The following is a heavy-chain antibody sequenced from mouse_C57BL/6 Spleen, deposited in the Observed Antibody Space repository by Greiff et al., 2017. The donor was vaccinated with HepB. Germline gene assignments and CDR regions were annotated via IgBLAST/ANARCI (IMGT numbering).Heavy chain of an antibody. J-gene: IGHJ1*03. V-gene: IGHV1-4*01. CDR1: GYTFTSYT. CDR3: ARCDYEGWYFDV. CDR2: INPSSGYT. D-gene: IGHD2-4*01. Sequence: QVQLQQSGAELARPGASVKMSCKASGYTFTSYTMHRVKQRPGQGLEWIGYINPSSGYTKYNQKFKDKATLTADKSSSTAYMQLSSLTSEDSAVYYCARCDYEGWYFDVWGTGTTVTVSS.